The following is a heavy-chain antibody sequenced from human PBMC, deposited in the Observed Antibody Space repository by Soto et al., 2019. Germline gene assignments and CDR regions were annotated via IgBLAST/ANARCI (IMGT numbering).Heavy chain of an antibody. CDR3: ARTGLLHGMDV. J-gene: IGHJ6*02. CDR1: GFIFSSYA. Sequence: QVQLVESGGGVVQPGRSLRLSCAASGFIFSSYAMHWVRQAPGKGLEWVAVISYDGSNKYYADSVKGRFTISRDNSKXXXXXXXXXXXXXXXXXXXCARTGLLHGMDVWGQGTTVTVS. D-gene: IGHD2-15*01. V-gene: IGHV3-30-3*01. CDR2: ISYDGSNK.